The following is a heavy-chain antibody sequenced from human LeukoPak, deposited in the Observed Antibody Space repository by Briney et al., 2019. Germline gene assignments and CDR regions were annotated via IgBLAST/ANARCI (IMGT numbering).Heavy chain of an antibody. CDR2: INHGGST. D-gene: IGHD3-9*01. Sequence: SETLSLTCAVYGGSFSAYYWTWIRQPPGKGLEWIGEINHGGSTNYDPSLKSRVTISIDTAKNQFSLKMSSVTAAGTAVYYCARRGSENYDILTAFDYWGQGTLVTVSS. CDR3: ARRGSENYDILTAFDY. J-gene: IGHJ4*02. V-gene: IGHV4-34*01. CDR1: GGSFSAYY.